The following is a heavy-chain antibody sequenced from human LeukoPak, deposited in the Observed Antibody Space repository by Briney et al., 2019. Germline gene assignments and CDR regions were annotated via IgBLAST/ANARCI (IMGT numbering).Heavy chain of an antibody. V-gene: IGHV3-21*01. D-gene: IGHD2-15*01. CDR2: ISRNGIYI. CDR3: ARDGLPATVANWFDP. J-gene: IGHJ5*02. Sequence: GGSLRLSCAASGFTFYNYTMNWVRQAPGKGLEWVSSISRNGIYIKYVDSVKGRFTVSRDNAKNSLYLQMNSLRAEDTAVYYCARDGLPATVANWFDPWGQGTLVTVSS. CDR1: GFTFYNYT.